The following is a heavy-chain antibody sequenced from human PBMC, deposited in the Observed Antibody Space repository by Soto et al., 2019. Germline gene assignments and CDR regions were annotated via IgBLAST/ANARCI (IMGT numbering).Heavy chain of an antibody. D-gene: IGHD3-10*01. Sequence: SETLSLTCTVSGGSISSSSYYWGWIRQPPGKRLEWIGSIYYSGSTYYNPSLKSRVTISVDTPKNQFSLKLSSVTAADTAVYYCARHQILWFGELLTPMDVWGQGTTVS. CDR2: IYYSGST. V-gene: IGHV4-39*01. CDR3: ARHQILWFGELLTPMDV. J-gene: IGHJ6*02. CDR1: GGSISSSSYY.